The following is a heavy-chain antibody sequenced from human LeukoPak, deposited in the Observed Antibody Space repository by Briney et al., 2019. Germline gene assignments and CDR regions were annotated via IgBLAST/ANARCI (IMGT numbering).Heavy chain of an antibody. J-gene: IGHJ4*02. Sequence: GGSLKLSCAASGFTFSSYAMNWVRQAPGKGLEWVAVISHDGSIKHYADSVKGRFTISRDNSKNTLYVQMNSLRAEDTAVYYCASHSSPTYWGQGTLVPVSS. D-gene: IGHD6-13*01. CDR2: ISHDGSIK. CDR3: ASHSSPTY. V-gene: IGHV3-30*04. CDR1: GFTFSSYA.